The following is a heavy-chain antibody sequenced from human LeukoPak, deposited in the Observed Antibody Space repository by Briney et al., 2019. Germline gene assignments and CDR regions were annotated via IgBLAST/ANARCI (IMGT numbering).Heavy chain of an antibody. CDR2: IYGNAGST. Sequence: PGGSLRLSCAASGFRFSSHAMNWVRQAPGKGPEWVSGIYGNAGSTFYADSVRGRFTISRDNSKNTLYLQMDSLRAEDTAIYYCARAGSDNYYSGVNYWGQGTLVTVSS. D-gene: IGHD3-22*01. V-gene: IGHV3-23*01. CDR1: GFRFSSHA. CDR3: ARAGSDNYYSGVNY. J-gene: IGHJ4*02.